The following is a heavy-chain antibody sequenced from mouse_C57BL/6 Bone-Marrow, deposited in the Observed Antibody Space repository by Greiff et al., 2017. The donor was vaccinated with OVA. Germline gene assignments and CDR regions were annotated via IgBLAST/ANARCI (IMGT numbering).Heavy chain of an antibody. V-gene: IGHV1-69*01. J-gene: IGHJ3*01. D-gene: IGHD2-2*01. CDR1: GYTFTSYW. Sequence: QVQLKQPGAELVMPGASVKLSCKASGYTFTSYWMHWVKQRPGQGLEWIGEIDPSDSYTNYNQKFKGKSTLTVDNSSSTAYMQLSILTSEDSAVYYCARGGYPAWFAYWGQGTLVTVSA. CDR3: ARGGYPAWFAY. CDR2: IDPSDSYT.